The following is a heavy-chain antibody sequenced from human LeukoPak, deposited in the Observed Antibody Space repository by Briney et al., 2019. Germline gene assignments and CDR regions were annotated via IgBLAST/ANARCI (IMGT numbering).Heavy chain of an antibody. CDR1: GLRVSSNF. CDR3: AREEGIDGSGYYYVVGY. J-gene: IGHJ4*02. D-gene: IGHD3-22*01. V-gene: IGHV3-7*01. CDR2: IKADGSEK. Sequence: GGSLRLSCAASGLRVSSNFMSWVRQAPGKGREWVANIKADGSEKHYVDSVKGRFTISRDNAKNSLYLQMNRLRAEETAVYYCAREEGIDGSGYYYVVGYWGKETLVAVSS.